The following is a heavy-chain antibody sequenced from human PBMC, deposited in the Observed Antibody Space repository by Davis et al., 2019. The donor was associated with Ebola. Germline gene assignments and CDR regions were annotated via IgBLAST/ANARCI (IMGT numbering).Heavy chain of an antibody. J-gene: IGHJ5*02. D-gene: IGHD3-10*01. CDR1: GFTFSDYY. Sequence: GESLKISCAASGFTFSDYYMSWIRQAPGKGLEWVSYISSSGSTIYYADSVKGRFTISRDNAKNSLYLQMNSLRAEDTAVYYCARETYYYGSGSYYNWFDPWGQGTLVTVSS. CDR2: ISSSGSTI. CDR3: ARETYYYGSGSYYNWFDP. V-gene: IGHV3-11*04.